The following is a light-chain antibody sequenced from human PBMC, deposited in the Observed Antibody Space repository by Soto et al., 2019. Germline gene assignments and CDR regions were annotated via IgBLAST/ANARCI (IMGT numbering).Light chain of an antibody. CDR2: KAS. CDR1: ESIDTF. Sequence: DIQMTQSPSTLSASVGDRVTITCRASESIDTFLAWHQLKPGKAPKLLIYKASSLESGVPSRFSGSGSGTRFTLTISSLQPDDFATYYCQHYFSYSYSFGQGTKLEIK. J-gene: IGKJ2*03. CDR3: QHYFSYSYS. V-gene: IGKV1-5*03.